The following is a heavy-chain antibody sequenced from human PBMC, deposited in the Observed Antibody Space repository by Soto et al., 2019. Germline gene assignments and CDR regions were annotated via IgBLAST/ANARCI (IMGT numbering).Heavy chain of an antibody. CDR2: FYYSENT. V-gene: IGHV4-39*01. CDR3: AKLAGYCSGNSCHVDYAMDV. D-gene: IGHD2-2*01. J-gene: IGHJ6*02. Sequence: PPQTLSLTCSVSRGSISITSSSWWWICQPPGKALEWIGTFYYSENTSYNPSLKSRVTISVDTSKNQFSLKLSSVTAADTAVYYCAKLAGYCSGNSCHVDYAMDVWGQGTTVTVS. CDR1: RGSISITSSS.